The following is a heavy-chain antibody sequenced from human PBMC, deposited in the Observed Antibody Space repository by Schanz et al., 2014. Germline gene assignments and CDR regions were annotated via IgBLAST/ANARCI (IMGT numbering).Heavy chain of an antibody. CDR3: ARTASHDVWRGYIPHYAFDL. J-gene: IGHJ3*01. V-gene: IGHV1-2*06. Sequence: QVQLVQSGAEVKKPGASVKVSCKASGHPFTAYYMHWVRQAPGQGLEWMGRINPNSGDTNYAQKFQGRVTMTSDTSITTVYMEVNSLTSDDTAVFYCARTASHDVWRGYIPHYAFDLWGQGTVVIVSS. D-gene: IGHD3-3*01. CDR2: INPNSGDT. CDR1: GHPFTAYY.